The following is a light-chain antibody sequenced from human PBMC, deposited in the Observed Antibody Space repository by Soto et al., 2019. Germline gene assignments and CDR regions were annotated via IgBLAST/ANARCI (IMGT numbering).Light chain of an antibody. CDR1: QSISSC. Sequence: DIQMTQSPSTLSASVGDRVTITCRASQSISSCFAWYQQKPGKAPKLLVDEGCVFAIGVRSGFSGSGSGTEFTLTITSMQLDDFASSYCHQHNGNSERMFGQGTKVDIK. CDR3: HQHNGNSERM. J-gene: IGKJ1*01. V-gene: IGKV1-5*01. CDR2: EGC.